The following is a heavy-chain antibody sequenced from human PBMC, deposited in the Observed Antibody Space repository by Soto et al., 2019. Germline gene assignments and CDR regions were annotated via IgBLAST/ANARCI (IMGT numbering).Heavy chain of an antibody. Sequence: GGSLRLSCAASGFTFSSYSMNWVRQAPGKGLEWVSSISSSSYIYYADSVKGRFTISRDNAKNSLYLQMNSLRAEDTAVYYCARGSPLSNYVFDYWGQGTLVTVSS. CDR2: ISSSSYI. J-gene: IGHJ4*02. D-gene: IGHD4-4*01. V-gene: IGHV3-21*01. CDR1: GFTFSSYS. CDR3: ARGSPLSNYVFDY.